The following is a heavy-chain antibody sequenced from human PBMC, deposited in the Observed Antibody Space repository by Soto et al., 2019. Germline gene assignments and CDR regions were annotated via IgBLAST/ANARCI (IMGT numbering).Heavy chain of an antibody. Sequence: GGSLRLSCAASGFTFSSYGMHWVRQAPGKGLEWVAVISYDGSNKYYADSVKGRFTISRDNSKNTLYLQMNSLRAEDTAVYYCAKGDSSGYYVYWGQGTLVTVSS. CDR3: AKGDSSGYYVY. CDR2: ISYDGSNK. D-gene: IGHD3-22*01. V-gene: IGHV3-30*18. J-gene: IGHJ4*02. CDR1: GFTFSSYG.